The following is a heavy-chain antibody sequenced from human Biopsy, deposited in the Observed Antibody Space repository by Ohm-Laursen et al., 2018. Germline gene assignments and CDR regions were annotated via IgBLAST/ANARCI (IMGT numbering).Heavy chain of an antibody. CDR3: ARDPGQDGAIDF. Sequence: RLSCAASGFTFSHHSMNWVRQAPGKGLEWISYISSSSGTRYHADSVKGRVTISRDNSKSTLFLQMDSLRVDDTAVYHCARDPGQDGAIDFWGQGTLVTVSS. CDR1: GFTFSHHS. J-gene: IGHJ4*02. CDR2: ISSSSGTR. D-gene: IGHD4/OR15-4a*01. V-gene: IGHV3-48*01.